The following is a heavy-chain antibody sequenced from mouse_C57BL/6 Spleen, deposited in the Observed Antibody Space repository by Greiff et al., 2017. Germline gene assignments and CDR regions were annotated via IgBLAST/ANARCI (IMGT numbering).Heavy chain of an antibody. J-gene: IGHJ2*01. Sequence: VQLQQSGPVLVKPGASVKMSCKASGYTFTDYSMNWVKQSHGKSLEWIGVINPYNGGTSYNQKFKGKATLTVDKSSSTAYMELNSLTSEDSAGYYCARAQATDYWGQGTTLTVAS. CDR3: ARAQATDY. CDR2: INPYNGGT. V-gene: IGHV1-19*01. D-gene: IGHD3-2*02. CDR1: GYTFTDYS.